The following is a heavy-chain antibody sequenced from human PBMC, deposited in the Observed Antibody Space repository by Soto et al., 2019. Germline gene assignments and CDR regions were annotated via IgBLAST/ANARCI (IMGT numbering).Heavy chain of an antibody. J-gene: IGHJ6*02. V-gene: IGHV1-69*01. CDR1: GGTFSSYA. D-gene: IGHD2-2*01. CDR3: ARVSTGYQASVLGYYGMDV. Sequence: QVQLVQSGAEVKKPGSSVKVSCKASGGTFSSYAISWVRQAPGQGLEWMGGIIPIFGTANYAQKFQGRVTITADESTSTAYMELSSLRSEDTAVYYCARVSTGYQASVLGYYGMDVWGQGTTVTVSS. CDR2: IIPIFGTA.